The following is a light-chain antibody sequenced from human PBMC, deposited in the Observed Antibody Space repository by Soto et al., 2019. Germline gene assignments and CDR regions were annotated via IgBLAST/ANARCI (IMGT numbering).Light chain of an antibody. Sequence: ELVMTQSPATLSVSPGERATLSCRASQSLSRNLAWYQQKPGQAPRLLIYAASTRATGTPARFSGSGSGTEFTLTISSLQSEDFAVYYCQQYNIWPRTFGQGTKVEIK. CDR2: AAS. V-gene: IGKV3-15*01. CDR3: QQYNIWPRT. J-gene: IGKJ1*01. CDR1: QSLSRN.